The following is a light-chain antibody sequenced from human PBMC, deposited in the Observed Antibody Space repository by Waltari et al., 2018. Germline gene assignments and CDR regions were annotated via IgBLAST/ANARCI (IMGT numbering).Light chain of an antibody. V-gene: IGKV3-20*01. Sequence: VLTQSPGTLSLSPGERGTLSCRASQRLTKNYLAWYQQKPGQAPRLLIYGASSRAPGIPDRFSCSGSGTDFTLTISRLEPEDFAMYYCQQYGSSVMYTFGQGTKLEIK. CDR2: GAS. CDR1: QRLTKNY. J-gene: IGKJ2*01. CDR3: QQYGSSVMYT.